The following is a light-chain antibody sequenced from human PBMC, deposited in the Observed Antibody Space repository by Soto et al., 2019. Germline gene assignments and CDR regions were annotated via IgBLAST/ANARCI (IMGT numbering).Light chain of an antibody. CDR1: QGITNR. V-gene: IGKV1D-12*01. J-gene: IGKJ5*01. CDR2: EAS. CDR3: QQSYITLT. Sequence: DIQTPLSLSSVSPSVGDRVTITCRASQGITNRLAWYQQKQGKAPKLLIYEASSLQSGVPSRISGSGSGTDFTLTIIGLEPEDFATYYCQQSYITLTFGQGTRLEIK.